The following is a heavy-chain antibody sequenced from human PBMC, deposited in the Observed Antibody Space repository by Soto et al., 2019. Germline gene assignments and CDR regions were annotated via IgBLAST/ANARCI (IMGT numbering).Heavy chain of an antibody. CDR3: ARDFIVGAPDYFDY. CDR2: ISYDGRVK. Sequence: GGSLRLSCAASGFTFDDYAMHWVRQAPGKGLEWVAVISYDGRVKYYVDSVKGRFTISRDDSKNTLYLQMNSLRVDDTAVYYCARDFIVGAPDYFDYWGQGTLVTVSS. CDR1: GFTFDDYA. D-gene: IGHD1-26*01. V-gene: IGHV3-30*04. J-gene: IGHJ4*02.